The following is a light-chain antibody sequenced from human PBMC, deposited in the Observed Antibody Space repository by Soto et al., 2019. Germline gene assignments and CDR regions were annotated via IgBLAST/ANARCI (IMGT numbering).Light chain of an antibody. J-gene: IGLJ1*01. V-gene: IGLV2-14*01. Sequence: QSVLSQPASVSGSPGQSITISCTGTSSDVGGYNYVSWYQQYPGKAPKLMIYDVSNRPSGVSDRFSGSKSGNTASLTISGLQAEDEADYYCSSYTNSNTLVFGTGTKLTVL. CDR2: DVS. CDR3: SSYTNSNTLV. CDR1: SSDVGGYNY.